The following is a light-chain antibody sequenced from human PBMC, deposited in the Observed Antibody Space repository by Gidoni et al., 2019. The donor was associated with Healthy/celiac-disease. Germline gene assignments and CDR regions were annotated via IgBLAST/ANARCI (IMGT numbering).Light chain of an antibody. CDR3: QQYGSSPVT. CDR2: GAS. CDR1: QSVSSSY. J-gene: IGKJ4*01. Sequence: EIVLPQSPGTLSLSPGERATLSCRASQSVSSSYLAWYQQTPGQAPRLLIYGASSRATGIPDRFSGSGSGTDFTLTISRLEPEDFAVYYCQQYGSSPVTFGGGTKVEIK. V-gene: IGKV3-20*01.